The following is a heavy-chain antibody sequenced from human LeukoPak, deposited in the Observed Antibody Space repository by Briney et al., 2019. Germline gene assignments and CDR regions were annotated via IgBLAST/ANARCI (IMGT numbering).Heavy chain of an antibody. V-gene: IGHV3-21*01. D-gene: IGHD3-9*01. Sequence: KPGGSLRLSCAASGFTFSDYNMNWVRQAPGKGLEWVSSITSGGDYIYYADSVKGRFTTSRDNAKNSLSLQLNSLRVEDTAVYYCARGHYDVLAASYKWTPDYWGQGTLVTVSS. CDR2: ITSGGDYI. CDR3: ARGHYDVLAASYKWTPDY. CDR1: GFTFSDYN. J-gene: IGHJ4*02.